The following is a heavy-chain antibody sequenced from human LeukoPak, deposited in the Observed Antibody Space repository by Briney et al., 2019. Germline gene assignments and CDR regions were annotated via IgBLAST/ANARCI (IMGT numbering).Heavy chain of an antibody. V-gene: IGHV4-39*01. CDR2: IYYSGST. Sequence: SETLSLTCTVSGGSISSSSYYWGWIRQPPGKGLEWIGSIYYSGSTYSNPSLKSRVTISVDTSKNQFSLNLSSVTAADTAVYYCARQSYSGYDYSYYFDNWGQGTLATVSS. J-gene: IGHJ4*02. D-gene: IGHD5-12*01. CDR3: ARQSYSGYDYSYYFDN. CDR1: GGSISSSSYY.